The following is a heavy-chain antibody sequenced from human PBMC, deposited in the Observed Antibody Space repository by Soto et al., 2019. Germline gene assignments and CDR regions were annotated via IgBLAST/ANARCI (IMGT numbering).Heavy chain of an antibody. D-gene: IGHD3-10*01. Sequence: PGGSMRLSCAASGFSFGIYWMSWVRQAPGKGLEWLATIKWDASEKKYVDSVKGRFTMSRDNVKNSLFLQMDSLRAEDTAVYYFARDSGYGSGDSVNHFLDYWGHGALVTVSS. CDR1: GFSFGIYW. J-gene: IGHJ4*01. CDR2: IKWDASEK. V-gene: IGHV3-7*01. CDR3: ARDSGYGSGDSVNHFLDY.